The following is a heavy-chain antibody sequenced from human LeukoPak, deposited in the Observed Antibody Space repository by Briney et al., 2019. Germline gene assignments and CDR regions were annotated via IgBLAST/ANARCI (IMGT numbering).Heavy chain of an antibody. Sequence: ASVKVSCKASGYTFTGYYMHWVRQAPGQGLEWMGWINPNSGGTNYAQKFQGRVTMTRDTSISTAYMELSRLRSDDTAVYYCASVRVLYYYDKYYFDYWGQGTLVTVSS. D-gene: IGHD3-22*01. CDR1: GYTFTGYY. CDR3: ASVRVLYYYDKYYFDY. CDR2: INPNSGGT. V-gene: IGHV1-2*02. J-gene: IGHJ4*02.